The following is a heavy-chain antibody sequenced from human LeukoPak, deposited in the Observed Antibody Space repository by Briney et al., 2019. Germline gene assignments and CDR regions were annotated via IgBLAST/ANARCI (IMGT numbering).Heavy chain of an antibody. V-gene: IGHV3-33*08. CDR3: AREPYRRGPNYYYYGMDV. CDR1: GFTFSSYG. Sequence: GGSLRLSCAASGFTFSSYGMHWVRQAPGKGLEWVAVIWYDGSNKYYADSVKGRFTISRDNSKNTLYLQMNSLRAEDTAVYYCAREPYRRGPNYYYYGMDVWGQGTTVTVSS. CDR2: IWYDGSNK. D-gene: IGHD1-14*01. J-gene: IGHJ6*02.